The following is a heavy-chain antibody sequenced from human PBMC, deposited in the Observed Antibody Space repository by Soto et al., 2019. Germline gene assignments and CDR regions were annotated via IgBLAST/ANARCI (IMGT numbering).Heavy chain of an antibody. CDR3: AKDLAARLDFGNWFDP. Sequence: GRSLRLSCAASGFTFSSYAMSWVRQAPGKGLEWVSAISGSGGSTYYADSVKGRFTISRDNSKNTLYLQMNSLRAEDTAVYYCAKDLAARLDFGNWFDPLGQGNLVTVS. CDR2: ISGSGGST. J-gene: IGHJ5*02. V-gene: IGHV3-23*01. D-gene: IGHD6-6*01. CDR1: GFTFSSYA.